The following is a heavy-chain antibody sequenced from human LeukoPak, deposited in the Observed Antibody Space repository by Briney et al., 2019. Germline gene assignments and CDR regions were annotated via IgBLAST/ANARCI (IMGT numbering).Heavy chain of an antibody. CDR1: GGSISSGGYS. CDR2: IYHSGST. CDR3: AKVGRCCSGGSCYLALDY. V-gene: IGHV4-30-2*01. D-gene: IGHD2-15*01. Sequence: SETLSLTCAVSGGSISSGGYSWSWIRQPPGKGLEWIGYIYHSGSTYYNPSLKSRVTISVDRSTNQFSLKLSSVTAADTAVYYGAKVGRCCSGGSCYLALDYWAREPWSPSPQ. J-gene: IGHJ4*02.